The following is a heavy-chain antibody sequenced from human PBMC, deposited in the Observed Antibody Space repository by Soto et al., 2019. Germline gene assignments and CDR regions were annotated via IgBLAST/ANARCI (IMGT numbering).Heavy chain of an antibody. D-gene: IGHD2-21*01. CDR1: GFTFSSYA. J-gene: IGHJ6*02. Sequence: GGSLRLSCAASGFTFSSYAMSWVRQAPGKGLEWVSAISGSGGSTYYADSVKGRFTISRDNSKNTLYLQMNSLRAEDTAVYYCAKDLQHLVELNYYYYGMDVWGQGTTVIVSS. V-gene: IGHV3-23*01. CDR2: ISGSGGST. CDR3: AKDLQHLVELNYYYYGMDV.